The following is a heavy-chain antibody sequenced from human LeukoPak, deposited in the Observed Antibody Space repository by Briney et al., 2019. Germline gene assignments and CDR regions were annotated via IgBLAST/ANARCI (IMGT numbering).Heavy chain of an antibody. CDR3: AREMWPVGVSYFDY. CDR1: GFTFSSYW. CDR2: IASDGSST. D-gene: IGHD6-19*01. Sequence: GGSLRLSCAASGFTFSSYWMNWVRQAPGKGLVWVSRIASDGSSTTYADSVKGRFSISRDNAKNTLYLQMNSLRVEDTAVYYCAREMWPVGVSYFDYWGQGILVTVSS. J-gene: IGHJ4*02. V-gene: IGHV3-74*01.